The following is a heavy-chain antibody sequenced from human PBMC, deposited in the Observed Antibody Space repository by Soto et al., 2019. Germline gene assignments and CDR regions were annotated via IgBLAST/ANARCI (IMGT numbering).Heavy chain of an antibody. D-gene: IGHD4-17*01. J-gene: IGHJ4*02. CDR3: AKSAPMDAGDKYYYDF. CDR2: IIPFFGTA. CDR1: GGTFSTFG. V-gene: IGHV1-69*13. Sequence: SVKVSCKASGGTFSTFGISWVRQAPGKGLEWMGGIIPFFGTARYSQKFEDRITITADESTNTVYMDLRSLTSEDTAIYYCAKSAPMDAGDKYYYDFWGQGALVTVSS.